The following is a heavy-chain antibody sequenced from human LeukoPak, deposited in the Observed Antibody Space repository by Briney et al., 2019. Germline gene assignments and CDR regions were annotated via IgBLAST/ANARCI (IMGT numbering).Heavy chain of an antibody. Sequence: GGSLRLPCAASGFTFSSYGMHWVRQAPGKGLEWVAFIRYDGSNKYYADSVKGRFTISRDNSKNTLYLQMNSLRAEDTAVYYCAKDRKIQLWNYYYYYYMDVWGKGTTVTISS. CDR2: IRYDGSNK. D-gene: IGHD5-18*01. V-gene: IGHV3-30*02. CDR3: AKDRKIQLWNYYYYYYMDV. J-gene: IGHJ6*03. CDR1: GFTFSSYG.